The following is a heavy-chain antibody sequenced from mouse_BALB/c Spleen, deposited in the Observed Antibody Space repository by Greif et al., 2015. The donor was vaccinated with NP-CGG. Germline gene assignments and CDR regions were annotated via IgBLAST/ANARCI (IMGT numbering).Heavy chain of an antibody. CDR1: GFNIKDTY. Sequence: VQLQQSGAELVKPGASVKLSCTASGFNIKDTYMHWVKQRPEQGLEWIGRIDPADGNSKYDPKFQGKATITADTSSNIASVPLSSLTSEDPAVYYCAPYFYGTSVFAYWGQGTLVTVSA. D-gene: IGHD1-1*01. CDR3: APYFYGTSVFAY. CDR2: IDPADGNS. J-gene: IGHJ3*01. V-gene: IGHV14-3*02.